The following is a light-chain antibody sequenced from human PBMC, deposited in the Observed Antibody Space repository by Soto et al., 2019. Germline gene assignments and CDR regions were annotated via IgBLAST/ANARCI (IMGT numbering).Light chain of an antibody. CDR2: EVS. V-gene: IGLV2-8*01. J-gene: IGLJ2*01. CDR3: SSFAGNNNLV. CDR1: SSDVGGYNY. Sequence: QSALTQPPSASGAPGQSVTISCTGTSSDVGGYNYVSWYQQQPGKAPKLMISEVSKRPSGVPDRFSGSKSGNTAYLTVFGLQAEDEADYCCSSFAGNNNLVFGGGTKLTVL.